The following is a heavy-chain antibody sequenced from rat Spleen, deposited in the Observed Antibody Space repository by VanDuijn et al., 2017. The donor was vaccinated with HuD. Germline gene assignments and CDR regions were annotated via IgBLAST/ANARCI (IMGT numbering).Heavy chain of an antibody. CDR3: ARQKFITMMVVITSDWYFDF. D-gene: IGHD1-12*02. CDR2: IIYDGSTI. Sequence: EVQLVESGGGLVQPGGTLKLSCAASGITFSNYAMAWVRQAPKKGLEWVATIIYDGSTIYYRDSVKGRFTISRDNAKNTQYLQMDSLRSEDTATYYCARQKFITMMVVITSDWYFDFWGPGTMVTVSS. J-gene: IGHJ1*01. CDR1: GITFSNYA. V-gene: IGHV5-17*01.